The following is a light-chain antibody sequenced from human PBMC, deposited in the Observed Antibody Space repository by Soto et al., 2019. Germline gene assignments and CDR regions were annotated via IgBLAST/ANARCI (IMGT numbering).Light chain of an antibody. CDR2: DVS. V-gene: IGKV1-5*01. Sequence: DIQMTQSPPTLSASVGDRVTITCRASQSISSWLAWYQQRPGKAPNLLIYDVSSLESGVPSRFSGSGSGTEVTLTISSLQPDDFATYYCQQYTNCPWRFGQGTKVEIE. J-gene: IGKJ1*01. CDR3: QQYTNCPWR. CDR1: QSISSW.